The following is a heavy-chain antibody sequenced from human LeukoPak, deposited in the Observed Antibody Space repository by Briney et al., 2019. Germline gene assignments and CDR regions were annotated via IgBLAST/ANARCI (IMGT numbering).Heavy chain of an antibody. V-gene: IGHV3-66*01. J-gene: IGHJ4*02. Sequence: GGSLRLSCAASGFTVSSNYMSWVRQAPGKGLEWVSVIYSGGSTYYADSVKGRFTISRDNSKNTLYLQMNSLRAEDTAVYYCARAPTHYYDSSGYYSYWGQGTLVTVSS. CDR1: GFTVSSNY. CDR3: ARAPTHYYDSSGYYSY. CDR2: IYSGGST. D-gene: IGHD3-22*01.